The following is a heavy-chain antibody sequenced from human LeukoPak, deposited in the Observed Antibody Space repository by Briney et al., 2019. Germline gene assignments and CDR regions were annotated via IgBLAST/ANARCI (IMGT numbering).Heavy chain of an antibody. CDR3: ARDGCSGGSCHDAFDI. D-gene: IGHD2-15*01. V-gene: IGHV4-4*02. J-gene: IGHJ3*02. CDR1: GGSISSSNW. Sequence: PSETLSLTCAVSGGSISSSNWWSWVRQPPGKGLEWIGEIYHSGSTNYNPSLKSRVTISVDKSKNRFSLKLSSVTAADTAVYYCARDGCSGGSCHDAFDIWGQGTMVTVSS. CDR2: IYHSGST.